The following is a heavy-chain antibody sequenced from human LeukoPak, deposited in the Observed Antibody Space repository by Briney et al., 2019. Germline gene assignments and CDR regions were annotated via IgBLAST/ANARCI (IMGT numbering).Heavy chain of an antibody. CDR3: AREGEPPYNWFDP. CDR2: IYTSGST. D-gene: IGHD3-16*01. Sequence: SETLSLTCTVSGGSNSSYYWSLIRQPAGKGLEWIGRIYTSGSTNYNPSLKSRVTMSVDTSKNQFSPKLSSVTAADTAVYYRAREGEPPYNWFDPWGQGTLVTVSS. CDR1: GGSNSSYY. J-gene: IGHJ5*02. V-gene: IGHV4-4*07.